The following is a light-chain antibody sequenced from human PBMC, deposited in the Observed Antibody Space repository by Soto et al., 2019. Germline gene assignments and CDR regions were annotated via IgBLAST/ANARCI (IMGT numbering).Light chain of an antibody. CDR2: EVS. CDR1: SSDVGGSNY. CDR3: SSYTSSSIDYV. V-gene: IGLV2-14*01. Sequence: QSALTQPASVSGSPGQSSTISCTGTSSDVGGSNYVSWYQQHPGKAPKLMIYEVSNRPSGVSNRFSVSKSGKTASLTISGLQSDDESDYYCSSYTSSSIDYVFGTGTKLTVL. J-gene: IGLJ1*01.